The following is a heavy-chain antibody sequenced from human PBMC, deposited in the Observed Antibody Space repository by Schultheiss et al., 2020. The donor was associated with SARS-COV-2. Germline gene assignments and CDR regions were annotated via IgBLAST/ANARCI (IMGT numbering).Heavy chain of an antibody. CDR3: ARDGYCSSTSCYHDAFDI. CDR2: IYYSGST. D-gene: IGHD2-2*01. V-gene: IGHV4-31*03. CDR1: GGSISSSSYY. J-gene: IGHJ3*02. Sequence: SETLSLTCTVSGGSISSSSYYWGWIRQHPGKGLEWIGYIYYSGSTYYNPSLKSRVTISVDTSKNQFSLKLSSVTAADTAVYYCARDGYCSSTSCYHDAFDIWGQGTMVTVSS.